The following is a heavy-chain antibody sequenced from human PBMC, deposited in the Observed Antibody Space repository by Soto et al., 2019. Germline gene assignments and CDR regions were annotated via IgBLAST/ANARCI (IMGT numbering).Heavy chain of an antibody. J-gene: IGHJ4*02. CDR3: ATETHYFDTGGYYC. Sequence: EVQLVESGGGLVKPEGSLRLSCAPSGFTFSSYSMNWVRQAPGKGLEWVSTIISSSGYINFVDSVKGGFTISRDNAKNALDLQMNSLRAEDTAVYYWATETHYFDTGGYYCWGQGTLVTVSS. D-gene: IGHD3-22*01. CDR1: GFTFSSYS. CDR2: IISSSGYI. V-gene: IGHV3-21*06.